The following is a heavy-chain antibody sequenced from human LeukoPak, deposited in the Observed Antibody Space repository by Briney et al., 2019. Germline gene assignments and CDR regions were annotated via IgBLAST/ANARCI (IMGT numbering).Heavy chain of an antibody. D-gene: IGHD3-16*02. CDR1: GFTFSHYG. J-gene: IGHJ4*02. Sequence: KPGGSLRLSCAASGFTFSHYGMNWVRQAPGKGLEWVSSISSSSSYIYYADSVKGRFTISRDNAKNSLYLQMNSLRAEDTAVYYCARDPSWGDYVWGSYPASPFDYWGQGTLVTVSS. CDR3: ARDPSWGDYVWGSYPASPFDY. V-gene: IGHV3-21*01. CDR2: ISSSSSYI.